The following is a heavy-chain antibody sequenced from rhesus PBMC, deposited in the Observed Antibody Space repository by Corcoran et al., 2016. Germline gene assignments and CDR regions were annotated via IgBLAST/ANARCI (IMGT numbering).Heavy chain of an antibody. CDR1: GGSISSSY. Sequence: QLQLQESGPGLVKPSETLSVTCAVSGGSISSSYWSWIRQAPGKGLEWIGYIYCIGSRTNYNPSLKRRVTLSVDASKHQLSLKLSSVTAADTAVYYCASTGMEDSWGQGVVVTVSS. V-gene: IGHV4-169*02. CDR3: ASTGMEDS. CDR2: IYCIGSRT. J-gene: IGHJ6*01. D-gene: IGHD1-1-1*01.